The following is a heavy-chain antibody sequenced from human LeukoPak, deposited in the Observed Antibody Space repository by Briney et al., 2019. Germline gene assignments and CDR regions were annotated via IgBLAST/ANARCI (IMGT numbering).Heavy chain of an antibody. J-gene: IGHJ4*02. V-gene: IGHV4-39*07. CDR2: IYYSGST. CDR1: GGSISSSSYY. CDR3: ARVELGYDILTGYYSGNFDY. Sequence: SETLSLTCTVSGGSISSSSYYWGWLRQPPGKGLEWIGSIYYSGSTYYNPSLKSRVTISVDTSKKQFSLKLSSVTAADTAVYYCARVELGYDILTGYYSGNFDYWGQGTLVTVSS. D-gene: IGHD3-9*01.